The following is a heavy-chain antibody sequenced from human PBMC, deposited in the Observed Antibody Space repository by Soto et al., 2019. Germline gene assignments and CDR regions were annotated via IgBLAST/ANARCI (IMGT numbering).Heavy chain of an antibody. D-gene: IGHD3-10*01. V-gene: IGHV3-30-3*01. CDR1: GFSFSSHT. J-gene: IGHJ4*02. CDR2: MSHNGVIT. CDR3: ASTQFLTIVARGNS. Sequence: QGQLVESGGGVVQPGGSLRLSCAASGFSFSSHTMHWVRQAPGKGLEWLSLMSHNGVITFYAESVKGRFTISRDNSKSTLFLQMNSLTPEDTGLYYCASTQFLTIVARGNSWGLGTPVTVSA.